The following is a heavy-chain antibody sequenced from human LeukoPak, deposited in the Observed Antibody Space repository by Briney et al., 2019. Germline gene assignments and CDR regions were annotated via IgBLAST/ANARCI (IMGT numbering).Heavy chain of an antibody. CDR1: GASVTAYH. Sequence: SETLSLTCSVCGASVTAYHWTWIRQPPGKGLQWIGYIDTSGTTNYIHSLKSRAFISVDTSKNQFSLRLTSVTAADTAVYYCGGIATAGTVDFWGRGPLVTVS. CDR2: IDTSGTT. V-gene: IGHV4-4*09. J-gene: IGHJ4*02. CDR3: GGIATAGTVDF. D-gene: IGHD6-13*01.